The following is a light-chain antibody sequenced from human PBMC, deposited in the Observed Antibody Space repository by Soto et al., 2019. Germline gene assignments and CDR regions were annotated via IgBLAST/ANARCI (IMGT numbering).Light chain of an antibody. CDR1: QSVGASY. CDR3: QHYGSSPYT. J-gene: IGKJ2*01. CDR2: GAS. Sequence: EIVLTQSPGTLSLSPGEKPTLSCRASQSVGASYLAWFQQKPGQAPRLLIYGASSRATGIPARFSGSGSGTDFTLTISGLEPEDFVVYYCQHYGSSPYTFGQGTKLEIK. V-gene: IGKV3-20*01.